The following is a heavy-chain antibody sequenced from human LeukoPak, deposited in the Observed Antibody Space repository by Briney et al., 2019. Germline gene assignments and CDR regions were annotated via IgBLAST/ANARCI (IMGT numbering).Heavy chain of an antibody. D-gene: IGHD3-22*01. CDR1: GFTFNIYW. J-gene: IGHJ4*02. CDR2: INEDGGEL. Sequence: GGSLRLSCEISGFTFNIYWMTWVRQAPGKGLEWVANINEDGGELYYADSVKGRFTISRDNAKNSLYLQMSSLRVEDTAVYYCARDIDYTNSAGYYSTFYFDHWGQGTLVTVSS. V-gene: IGHV3-7*01. CDR3: ARDIDYTNSAGYYSTFYFDH.